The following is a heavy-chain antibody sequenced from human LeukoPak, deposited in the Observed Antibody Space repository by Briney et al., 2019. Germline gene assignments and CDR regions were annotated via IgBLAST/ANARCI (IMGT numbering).Heavy chain of an antibody. V-gene: IGHV3-7*04. CDR2: INKYGVNP. CDR3: ARAPTKFRRDWFDP. Sequence: PAASLKLSCTASGFSFSSYAMNWVRQAPGGGLEWVANINKYGVNPHYAHSVKGRFTISTGHAKNAPYMEMNHLRVEDTAVYYCARAPTKFRRDWFDPWGQGTLVTVSS. CDR1: GFSFSSYA. D-gene: IGHD3-9*01. J-gene: IGHJ5*02.